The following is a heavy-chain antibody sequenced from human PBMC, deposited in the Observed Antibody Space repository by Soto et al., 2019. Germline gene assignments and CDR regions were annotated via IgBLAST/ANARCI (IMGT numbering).Heavy chain of an antibody. D-gene: IGHD3-22*01. J-gene: IGHJ4*02. CDR2: IIPIFGTA. CDR3: ARGRDDYYDSSGYPN. Sequence: GASVKVSCKASGYTFTSYAMHWVRQAPGQGLEWMGGIIPIFGTANYAQKFQGRVTITADKSTSTAYMELSSLRSEDTAVYYCARGRDDYYDSSGYPNWGQGTLVTVSS. CDR1: GYTFTSYA. V-gene: IGHV1-69*06.